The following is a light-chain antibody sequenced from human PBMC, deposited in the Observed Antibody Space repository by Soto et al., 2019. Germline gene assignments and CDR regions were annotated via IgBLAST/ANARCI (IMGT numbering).Light chain of an antibody. CDR1: QGISSY. CDR2: AAS. V-gene: IGKV1-9*01. Sequence: DIQLTQSPSFLSASAGDRVTITCRASQGISSYLGWYQQKPGKAPELLIYAASTLQSGVPSRFSGSGSGTEFTLTISSLQPEDFATYYCQHLNSYPTFGQGTKVEIK. CDR3: QHLNSYPT. J-gene: IGKJ1*01.